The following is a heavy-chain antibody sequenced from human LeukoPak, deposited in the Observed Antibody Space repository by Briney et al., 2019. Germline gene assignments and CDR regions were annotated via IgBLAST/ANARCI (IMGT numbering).Heavy chain of an antibody. D-gene: IGHD6-13*01. Sequence: SVKVSCKASGGTFRNYDVSWVRQASGQGLEWMGRVIPILGISNYAQRFQGRVTFTADKSTGTAYMDLNSLTSEDTAVYYCATAPPRTQQLVRSGNYYYGLDVWGRGTTVTVSS. J-gene: IGHJ6*02. CDR1: GGTFRNYD. CDR3: ATAPPRTQQLVRSGNYYYGLDV. CDR2: VIPILGIS. V-gene: IGHV1-69*04.